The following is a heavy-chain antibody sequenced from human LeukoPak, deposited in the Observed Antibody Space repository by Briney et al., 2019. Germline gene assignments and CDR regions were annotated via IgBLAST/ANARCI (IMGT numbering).Heavy chain of an antibody. D-gene: IGHD2-21*02. V-gene: IGHV1-2*06. Sequence: ASVKVSCKASGYTFTVYYIHWVRQAPGQGLEWMGRINPNSGGTNCAQMFQGRVTMTRDTSISTAHIELSRLSSDDTAVYYCARDGKETADRNTALDYWGQGSLVTVSS. CDR1: GYTFTVYY. CDR2: INPNSGGT. J-gene: IGHJ4*02. CDR3: ARDGKETADRNTALDY.